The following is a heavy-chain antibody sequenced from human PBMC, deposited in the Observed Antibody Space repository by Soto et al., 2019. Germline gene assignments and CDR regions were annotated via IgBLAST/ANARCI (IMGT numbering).Heavy chain of an antibody. D-gene: IGHD3-10*01. J-gene: IGHJ4*02. CDR2: IIPIFGTA. V-gene: IGHV1-69*01. CDR3: ARAPGVGSGSYYKEFDY. Sequence: QVHLVQSGAEVKKPGSSVKVSCKASGGTFSSYAISWVRQAPGHGLEWMGGIIPIFGTATYAQKFQGRVTITADESTSTAYMELSSLRSEDTAVYYCARAPGVGSGSYYKEFDYWGQGTLVTVSS. CDR1: GGTFSSYA.